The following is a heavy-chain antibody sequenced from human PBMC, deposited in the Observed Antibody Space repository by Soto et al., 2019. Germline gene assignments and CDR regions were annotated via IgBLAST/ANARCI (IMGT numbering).Heavy chain of an antibody. CDR3: TGWVALERENWFDP. CDR1: GFTFGDYA. V-gene: IGHV3-49*03. CDR2: IRSKAYGGTT. D-gene: IGHD1-26*01. Sequence: GGSLRLSCTASGFTFGDYAMSWFRQAPGKGLEWVGFIRSKAYGGTTEYAASVKGRFTISRDDSKSIAYLQMNSLKTEDTAVYYCTGWVALERENWFDPWGQGTLVTVSS. J-gene: IGHJ5*02.